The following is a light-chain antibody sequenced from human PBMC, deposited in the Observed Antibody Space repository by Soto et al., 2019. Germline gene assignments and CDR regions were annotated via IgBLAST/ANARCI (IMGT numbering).Light chain of an antibody. Sequence: RVMTQSPDTLSVSPGERATLSCRASGTVRSNLAWYQQKPGQAPRLLIYAASTRATGIPARFIGNGSGTEFTLTISSLQSEDFAVYYCQQYNNWWTFGQGTKVDIK. CDR3: QQYNNWWT. V-gene: IGKV3D-15*01. CDR2: AAS. J-gene: IGKJ1*01. CDR1: GTVRSN.